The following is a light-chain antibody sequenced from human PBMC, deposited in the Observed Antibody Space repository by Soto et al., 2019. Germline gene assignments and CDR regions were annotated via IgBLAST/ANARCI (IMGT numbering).Light chain of an antibody. Sequence: DIQMTQSPSTLSASVGDRVTITCRASQSISNWLAWYQQKPGKAPKLLIYKASSLESGVPSRFSGSGSGTEFTLTISRLQPDDFANDYCQHYNISPWTFGQGTKVEIK. V-gene: IGKV1-5*03. J-gene: IGKJ1*01. CDR3: QHYNISPWT. CDR1: QSISNW. CDR2: KAS.